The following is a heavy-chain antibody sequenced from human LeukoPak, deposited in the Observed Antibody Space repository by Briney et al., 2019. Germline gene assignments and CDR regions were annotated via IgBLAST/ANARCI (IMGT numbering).Heavy chain of an antibody. V-gene: IGHV4-59*03. D-gene: IGHD3-16*01. J-gene: IGHJ4*02. CDR1: GGSISSYY. Sequence: SETLSLTCSVSGGSISSYYWSWVRQPPGKGLEWIGDIYYTGNTNYNPSLESRVTISIDTSKSQFSLKLTSVTAADTAVYYCAKGDYDSVWGIAKDWGQGTLVTVSS. CDR2: IYYTGNT. CDR3: AKGDYDSVWGIAKD.